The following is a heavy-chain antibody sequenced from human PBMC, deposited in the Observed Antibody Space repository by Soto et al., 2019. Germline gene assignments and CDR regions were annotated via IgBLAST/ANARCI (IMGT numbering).Heavy chain of an antibody. Sequence: SVQVSCKASGDTFSFYTINWVRQAPGLGLEWMGRVNPIVSMSNYAQKFQGRVTFTADKSTNTAYMQLSSLRSEDTAIYYCAASYGSGYRAFDYWGQGALVTVSS. CDR2: VNPIVSMS. V-gene: IGHV1-69*02. CDR3: AASYGSGYRAFDY. D-gene: IGHD3-10*01. J-gene: IGHJ4*02. CDR1: GDTFSFYT.